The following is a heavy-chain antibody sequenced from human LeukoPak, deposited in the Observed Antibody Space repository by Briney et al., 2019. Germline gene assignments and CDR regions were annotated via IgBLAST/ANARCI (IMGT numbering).Heavy chain of an antibody. CDR1: GFTLSSYW. CDR3: ARESESSGWYDY. J-gene: IGHJ4*02. D-gene: IGHD6-19*01. CDR2: IESDGSST. Sequence: GGSLRLSCAASGFTLSSYWMHWVRQAPGKGLVWVSRIESDGSSTSYADSVKGRFTISRDNAKNTLYLQMNSLRAEDTAVYYCARESESSGWYDYWGQGTLVTVSS. V-gene: IGHV3-74*01.